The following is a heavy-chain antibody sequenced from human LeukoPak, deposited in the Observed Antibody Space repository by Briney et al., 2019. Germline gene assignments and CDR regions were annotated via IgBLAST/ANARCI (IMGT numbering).Heavy chain of an antibody. Sequence: GASVKVSCKASGYTFTGYYMHWVRQAPGQGLGWMGWINPNSGGTNYAQKFQGRVTMTRDTSISTAYMELSRLRSDDTAVYYCARDLEGVYGYCGGDCYPSAGAFDIWGQGTMVTVSS. CDR2: INPNSGGT. J-gene: IGHJ3*02. CDR1: GYTFTGYY. CDR3: ARDLEGVYGYCGGDCYPSAGAFDI. D-gene: IGHD2-21*02. V-gene: IGHV1-2*02.